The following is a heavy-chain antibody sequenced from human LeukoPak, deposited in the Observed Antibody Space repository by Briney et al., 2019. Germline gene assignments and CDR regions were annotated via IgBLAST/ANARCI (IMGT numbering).Heavy chain of an antibody. V-gene: IGHV4-4*02. J-gene: IGHJ4*02. Sequence: SGTLSLTCAVSGGSISISNWWSWVRQPPGKGPEWIGEISHSGSTNYNPSYKSRVTISLDKSKNQFSLKLTSLTAADTAIYYCARISCSSTDCLFDYWGQGTLVAVSS. CDR3: ARISCSSTDCLFDY. D-gene: IGHD2-2*01. CDR1: GGSISISNW. CDR2: ISHSGST.